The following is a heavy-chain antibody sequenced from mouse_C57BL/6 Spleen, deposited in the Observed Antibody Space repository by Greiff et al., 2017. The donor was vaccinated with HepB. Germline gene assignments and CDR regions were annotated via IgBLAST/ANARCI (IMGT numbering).Heavy chain of an antibody. CDR2: IYPGDGDT. D-gene: IGHD1-1*01. V-gene: IGHV1-80*01. CDR1: GYAFSSYW. J-gene: IGHJ4*01. Sequence: QVQLQQSGAELVKPGASVKISCKASGYAFSSYWMNWVKQRPGKGLEWIGQIYPGDGDTNYNGKFKCKATLTADKSSSTAYMQLSSLTSEDSAVYFCARGITTVVATNAMDYWGQGTSVTVSS. CDR3: ARGITTVVATNAMDY.